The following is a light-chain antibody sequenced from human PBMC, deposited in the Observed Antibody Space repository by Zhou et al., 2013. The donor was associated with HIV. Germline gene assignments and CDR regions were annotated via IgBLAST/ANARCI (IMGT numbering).Light chain of an antibody. J-gene: IGKJ4*01. CDR1: QNVERW. CDR2: KTS. V-gene: IGKV1-5*03. Sequence: DIRMTQFPSTLSASVGDRVTITCRASQNVERWLAWYQQKPGKAPKLLIFKTSSLQIGVPSRFSGSGSGTEFTLTISSLQPDDFAVYYCQQRSNWLTFGGGTKVEIK. CDR3: QQRSNWLT.